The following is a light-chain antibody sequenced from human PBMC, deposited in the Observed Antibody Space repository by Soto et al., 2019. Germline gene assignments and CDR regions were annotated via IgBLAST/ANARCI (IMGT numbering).Light chain of an antibody. CDR3: SSFAGNNNLV. J-gene: IGLJ2*01. V-gene: IGLV2-8*01. CDR1: SSDVGGYNY. CDR2: EVS. Sequence: QSALTQPPSASGSPGQSVTISCTGTSSDVGGYNYVSWYQQHPGKAPKLMISEVSKRPSGVPDRISGSKSGNTASLTVSGLQAEDEADYYCSSFAGNNNLVFGGGTKLTLL.